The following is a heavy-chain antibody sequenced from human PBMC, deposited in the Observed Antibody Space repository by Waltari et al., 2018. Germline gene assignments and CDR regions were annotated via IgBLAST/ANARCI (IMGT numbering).Heavy chain of an antibody. D-gene: IGHD3-10*01. CDR3: ARGINMVQGVAEAFDI. CDR1: GGSFSSSTW. V-gene: IGHV4-4*02. CDR2: IYHSGST. J-gene: IGHJ3*02. Sequence: QVQLQESGPGRVKPSGTLSLTCAVSGGSFSSSTWWSWVRQPPGKGLEWIGEIYHSGSTNYNPSLKSRVTISVDKSKNQFSLKLSSVTAADTAVYYCARGINMVQGVAEAFDIWAKGQWSPSLQ.